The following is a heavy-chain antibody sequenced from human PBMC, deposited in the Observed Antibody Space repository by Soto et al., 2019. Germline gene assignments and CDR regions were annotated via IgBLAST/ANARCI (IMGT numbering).Heavy chain of an antibody. CDR2: ISAYNGNT. CDR1: GYTFTSYG. V-gene: IGHV1-18*01. J-gene: IGHJ6*02. CDR3: ARDGALGENYYYYGMDV. Sequence: QVQLVQSGAEVKKPGASVKVSYKASGYTFTSYGISWVRQAPGQGLEWMGWISAYNGNTNYAQKLQGRVTMTTDTPTSTAYMELRSLRSDDTAVYYCARDGALGENYYYYGMDVWGQGTTVTVSS. D-gene: IGHD3-16*01.